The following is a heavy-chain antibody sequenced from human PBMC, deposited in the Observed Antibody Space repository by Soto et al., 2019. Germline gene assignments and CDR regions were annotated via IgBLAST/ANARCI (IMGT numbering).Heavy chain of an antibody. CDR2: IRSKANSYAT. Sequence: GGSLRLSCAASGFTFSGSAMHWVRQASGKGLEWVGRIRSKANSYATAYAASVKGRFTISRDDSKNTAYLQMNSLKTEDTAVYYCTRLGSDYGSGSYYNEDYWGQGTLVTVSS. D-gene: IGHD3-10*01. CDR3: TRLGSDYGSGSYYNEDY. CDR1: GFTFSGSA. V-gene: IGHV3-73*01. J-gene: IGHJ4*02.